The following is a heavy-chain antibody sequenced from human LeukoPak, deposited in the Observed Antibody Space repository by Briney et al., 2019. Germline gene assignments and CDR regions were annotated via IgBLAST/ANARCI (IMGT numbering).Heavy chain of an antibody. CDR1: GFAFSSYA. Sequence: GGSLRLSCAASGFAFSSYAMSWVRQAPGKGLEWVSAISGSGGSTYYADSVKGRFTISRDNSKNTLYLQMNSLRAEDTAVYYCAKVEVGGINAFDIWGQGTMVTVSS. J-gene: IGHJ3*02. V-gene: IGHV3-23*01. CDR2: ISGSGGST. D-gene: IGHD3-16*01. CDR3: AKVEVGGINAFDI.